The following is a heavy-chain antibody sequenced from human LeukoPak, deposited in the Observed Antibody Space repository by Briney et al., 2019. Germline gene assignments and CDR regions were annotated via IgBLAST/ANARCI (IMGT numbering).Heavy chain of an antibody. D-gene: IGHD3-10*01. J-gene: IGHJ6*03. V-gene: IGHV1-2*02. CDR2: INPNSGGT. CDR3: ARKYMVRGVNNYYYYYMDV. Sequence: ASVKVSCKASGYTFTGYYMHWVRQAPGQGLEWMGWINPNSGGTNYAQKFQGRVTMTRDTSISTAYMELSRLRSDDTAVYYCARKYMVRGVNNYYYYYMDVWGKGTTVTISS. CDR1: GYTFTGYY.